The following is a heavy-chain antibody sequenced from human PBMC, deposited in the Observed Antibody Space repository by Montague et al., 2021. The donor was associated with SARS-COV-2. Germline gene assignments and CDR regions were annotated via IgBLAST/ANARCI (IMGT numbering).Heavy chain of an antibody. CDR3: ARDGSLGSGQWLVDALGPYYYYYGMDV. D-gene: IGHD6-19*01. V-gene: IGHV3-21*01. J-gene: IGHJ6*02. Sequence: SLRLSCAASGFTFSSYSMNWVRQAPGKGLEWVSSISSSSSSYIYYADSVKGRFTISRDNAKNSLYLQMNSLRAEDTAVYYCARDGSLGSGQWLVDALGPYYYYYGMDVWGQGTTVTVSS. CDR2: ISSSSSSYI. CDR1: GFTFSSYS.